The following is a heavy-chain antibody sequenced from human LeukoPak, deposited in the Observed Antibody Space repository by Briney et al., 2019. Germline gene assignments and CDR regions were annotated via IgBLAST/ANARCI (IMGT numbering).Heavy chain of an antibody. CDR3: ARLGYQLPH. V-gene: IGHV1-3*01. CDR1: GYTFTNYA. CDR2: FNAGNGDT. D-gene: IGHD2-2*01. Sequence: AASVKVSCKASGYTFTNYAMHWVRQAPGQRLEWMGWFNAGNGDTEYSQKLQGRVTMTTDTSTSTAYMELRSLRSDDTAVYYCARLGYQLPHWGQGTLVTVSS. J-gene: IGHJ4*02.